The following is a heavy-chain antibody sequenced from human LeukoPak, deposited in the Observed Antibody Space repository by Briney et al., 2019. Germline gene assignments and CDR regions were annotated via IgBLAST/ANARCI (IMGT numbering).Heavy chain of an antibody. CDR3: ARDLHTVTMGYYYYMDV. V-gene: IGHV1-69*06. J-gene: IGHJ6*03. CDR2: IIPIFGTA. CDR1: GGTFSNYV. Sequence: GASVKVSCKASGGTFSNYVISWVRQAPGQGLEYMGGIIPIFGTANYAQKFQGRVTITADKSTSTAYMELSSLRSEDTAVYYCARDLHTVTMGYYYYMDVWGKGTTVTVSS. D-gene: IGHD4-17*01.